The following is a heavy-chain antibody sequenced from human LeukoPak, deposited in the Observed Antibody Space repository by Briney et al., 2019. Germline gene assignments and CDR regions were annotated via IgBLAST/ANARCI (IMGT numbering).Heavy chain of an antibody. J-gene: IGHJ4*02. Sequence: PGRSLRLSCAASGFTFSNYAMHWVRQAPGKGLEWVAVISYDGSNKYYADSVKGRFTISRDNSKNTLYLQMNSLRAEDTGVYYCARSYDYVWGSSFLYWGQGTLVTVSS. CDR1: GFTFSNYA. D-gene: IGHD3-16*01. V-gene: IGHV3-30-3*01. CDR2: ISYDGSNK. CDR3: ARSYDYVWGSSFLY.